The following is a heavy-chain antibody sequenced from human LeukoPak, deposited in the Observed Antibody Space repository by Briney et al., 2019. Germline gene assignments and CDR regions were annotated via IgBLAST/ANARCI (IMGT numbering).Heavy chain of an antibody. Sequence: ASVKVSCKASGYTFTNYYMQWVRQAPGQGLEWMGLINPSGGSTSYAQKFQGRVTMTWDTSTSTLYMELSSLKSEGTAVYFCARVNTVSARCDFWGQGTLVTVSS. CDR3: ARVNTVSARCDF. CDR1: GYTFTNYY. CDR2: INPSGGST. V-gene: IGHV1-46*01. D-gene: IGHD2-8*02. J-gene: IGHJ4*02.